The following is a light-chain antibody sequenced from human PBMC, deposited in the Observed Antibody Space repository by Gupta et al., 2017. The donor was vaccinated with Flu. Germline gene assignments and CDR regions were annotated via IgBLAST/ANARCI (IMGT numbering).Light chain of an antibody. CDR1: QSVSSN. V-gene: IGKV3-15*01. CDR2: GAS. J-gene: IGKJ1*01. CDR3: QQYNNGPPYT. Sequence: IVMTQSPATLSVSPGERATLSCRASQSVSSNLAWYQQKPGQAPRLLIYGASTRATGIPARFRGSGSGTEFTLTISSLQSEDFAVYYCQQYNNGPPYTFGQGTKVEIK.